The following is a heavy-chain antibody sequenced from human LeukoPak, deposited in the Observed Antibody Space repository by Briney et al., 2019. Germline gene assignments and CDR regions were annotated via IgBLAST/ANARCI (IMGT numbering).Heavy chain of an antibody. CDR2: ISSSSSYM. CDR1: GFTFSRYS. D-gene: IGHD5-12*01. V-gene: IGHV3-21*01. CDR3: ARGLRNSGYETPYYYYGMDV. J-gene: IGHJ6*04. Sequence: GGSLILSCAASGFTFSRYSMNGVRQAPGKGLEWVSSISSSSSYMYYADSVKGRFTVSRDNAKNSMYLQMNSLRAEDTAVYYCARGLRNSGYETPYYYYGMDVWGKGTTVTVSS.